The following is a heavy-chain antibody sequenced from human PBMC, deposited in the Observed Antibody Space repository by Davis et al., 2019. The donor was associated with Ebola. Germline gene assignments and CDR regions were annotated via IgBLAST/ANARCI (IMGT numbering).Heavy chain of an antibody. CDR1: GFTFSSYW. D-gene: IGHD1-7*01. CDR3: ARGGGVNWNYGGYYYYGMDV. Sequence: PGGSLRLSCAASGFTFSSYWMSWVRQAPGKGLEWVANIKQDGSEKYYVDSVKGRFTISRDNAKNSLYLQMNSLRAEDTAVYYCARGGGVNWNYGGYYYYGMDVWGQGTTVTVSS. CDR2: IKQDGSEK. V-gene: IGHV3-7*03. J-gene: IGHJ6*02.